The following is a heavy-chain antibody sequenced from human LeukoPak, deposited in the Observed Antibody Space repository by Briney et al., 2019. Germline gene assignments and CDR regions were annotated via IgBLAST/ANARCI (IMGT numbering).Heavy chain of an antibody. CDR3: ARDSTIFTYPSFNYMDV. D-gene: IGHD3-9*01. J-gene: IGHJ6*03. Sequence: PGGSLRLSCAASGFTFSDYYMSWIRQAPGKGLEWVSSISSSSSYIYYADSVKGRFTISRDNAKNSLYLQMSSLRAEDTAVYYCARDSTIFTYPSFNYMDVWGKGTTVTVSS. CDR2: ISSSSSYI. CDR1: GFTFSDYY. V-gene: IGHV3-11*06.